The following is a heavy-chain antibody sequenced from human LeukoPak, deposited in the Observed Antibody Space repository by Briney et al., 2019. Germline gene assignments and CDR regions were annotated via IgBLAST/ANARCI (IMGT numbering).Heavy chain of an antibody. D-gene: IGHD2-8*01. CDR3: ARGVSCTNGVCYLGWFDP. CDR1: GFTFSSYS. Sequence: PGGSVRLSCAASGFTFSSYSMNWVRQAPGKGLEWVSYISSSSSTIYYADSVKGRFTISRDNAKNSLYLQMNSLRAEDAAVYYCARGVSCTNGVCYLGWFDPWGQGTLVTVSS. V-gene: IGHV3-48*01. CDR2: ISSSSSTI. J-gene: IGHJ5*02.